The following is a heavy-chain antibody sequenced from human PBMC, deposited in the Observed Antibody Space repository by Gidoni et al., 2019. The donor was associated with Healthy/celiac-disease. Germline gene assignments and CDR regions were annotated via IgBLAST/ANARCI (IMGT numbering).Heavy chain of an antibody. D-gene: IGHD3-10*01. CDR2: FDPEYGET. J-gene: IGHJ4*02. V-gene: IGHV1-24*01. Sequence: QVQLVQSGAEVKKPGASVQVSCTVSGDTPTELSMHWVRLARGKGLEWLGGFDPEYGETIYAQNFLGRVTMIEDTSTDTAYMELSSLRSEDTAVYYCATLGRSGPGGDYFDYWGQGTLVTVSS. CDR3: ATLGRSGPGGDYFDY. CDR1: GDTPTELS.